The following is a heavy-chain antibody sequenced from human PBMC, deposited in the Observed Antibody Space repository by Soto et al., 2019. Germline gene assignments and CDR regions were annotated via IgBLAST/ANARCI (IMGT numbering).Heavy chain of an antibody. CDR1: GYTFTGYY. J-gene: IGHJ5*02. D-gene: IGHD3-3*01. V-gene: IGHV1-2*02. Sequence: ASVKVSCKASGYTFTGYYMHWVRQAPGQGLEWMGWINPNSGGTNYAQKFQGRVTMTRDTSISTAYMELSRLRSDDTAVYYCARQLGYDFWSGYYRTRKPKWFDPWGQGTLVTSPQ. CDR3: ARQLGYDFWSGYYRTRKPKWFDP. CDR2: INPNSGGT.